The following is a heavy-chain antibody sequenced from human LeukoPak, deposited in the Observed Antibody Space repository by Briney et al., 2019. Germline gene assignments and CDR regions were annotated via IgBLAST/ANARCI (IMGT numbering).Heavy chain of an antibody. J-gene: IGHJ5*02. CDR1: GYTFTSYG. V-gene: IGHV1-18*03. D-gene: IGHD6-19*01. CDR3: AREGSGSGRVRWFDP. Sequence: ASVKVSCKSSGYTFTSYGITWLRQAPGLGLEWMGWISPYNGNTNFAQKFQDRVSMSTDTSTSTAYMELRSLTSDDMAVYYCAREGSGSGRVRWFDPWGQGTLVTVSS. CDR2: ISPYNGNT.